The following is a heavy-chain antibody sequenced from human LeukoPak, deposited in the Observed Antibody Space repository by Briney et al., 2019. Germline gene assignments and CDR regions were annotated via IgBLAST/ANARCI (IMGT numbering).Heavy chain of an antibody. Sequence: PSETLSLTCTVSGSSMSSDYYWGWIRQPPGKGLEWIGSMYDGGRTHYNPSHKSRVTISVDTSKNQFSLRLSSVTAADTAVYYCARLGGYTYGYDYWGQGTLVTVSS. CDR3: ARLGGYTYGYDY. V-gene: IGHV4-38-2*02. CDR1: GSSMSSDYY. D-gene: IGHD5-18*01. CDR2: MYDGGRT. J-gene: IGHJ4*02.